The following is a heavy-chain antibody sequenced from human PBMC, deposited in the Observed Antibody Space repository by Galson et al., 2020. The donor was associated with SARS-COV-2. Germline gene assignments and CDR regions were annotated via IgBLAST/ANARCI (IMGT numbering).Heavy chain of an antibody. CDR3: ARARDGYNHFDY. V-gene: IGHV3-30-3*01. CDR2: ISYDGFNK. J-gene: IGHJ4*02. Sequence: GESLKISCAASGFIFSSSAMHWVRQAPGKGLEWLAVISYDGFNKYYADSVKGQFTVSRDESRDTLYMHMNSLRPEDTAVYYCARARDGYNHFDYWGQGTLVTVAS. CDR1: GFIFSSSA. D-gene: IGHD5-12*01.